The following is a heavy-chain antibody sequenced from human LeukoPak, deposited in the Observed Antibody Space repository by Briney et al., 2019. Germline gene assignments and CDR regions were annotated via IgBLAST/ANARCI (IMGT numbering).Heavy chain of an antibody. Sequence: GESLKISCEASGYTFVNYWIGWVRQMPGKGLEWMGIIFPGDSDTKYTPSFEGQVTISVDRSINTAYLQWSSLKASDTAMYYCARPYRGHDEDGPFFDYWGQETRVPVSS. J-gene: IGHJ4*02. CDR2: IFPGDSDT. V-gene: IGHV5-51*01. CDR3: ARPYRGHDEDGPFFDY. D-gene: IGHD3-10*01. CDR1: GYTFVNYW.